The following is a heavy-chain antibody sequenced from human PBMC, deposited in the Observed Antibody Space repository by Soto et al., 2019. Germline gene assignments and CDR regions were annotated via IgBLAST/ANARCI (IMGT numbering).Heavy chain of an antibody. CDR1: GGSISSSNY. V-gene: IGHV4-61*01. J-gene: IGHJ6*02. D-gene: IGHD2-21*01. CDR3: ARVGGDDYYYYGMDV. CDR2: IYYSGST. Sequence: SETLSLTCAVAGGSISSSNYWSWIRQPPGKGLEWIAYIYYSGSTNYNPSLKSRLTISVDTSKKQFSLKLRSLTAADTAVYYYARVGGDDYYYYGMDVWGQGTTVTVSS.